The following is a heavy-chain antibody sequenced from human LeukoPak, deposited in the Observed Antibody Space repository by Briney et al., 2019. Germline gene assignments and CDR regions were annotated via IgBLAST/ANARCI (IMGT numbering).Heavy chain of an antibody. V-gene: IGHV3-7*01. D-gene: IGHD5-24*01. CDR1: GFTFSSYW. CDR2: IKQDGSEK. CDR3: ARPRRDGYNSYYYYYMDV. J-gene: IGHJ6*03. Sequence: QPGGSLRLSCAASGFTFSSYWMSWVRQAPGKGLEWVANIKQDGSEKYYVDSVKGRFTISRDNAKNSLYLQMNSLRAEDTAVYYCARPRRDGYNSYYYYYMDVWGKGTTVTVSS.